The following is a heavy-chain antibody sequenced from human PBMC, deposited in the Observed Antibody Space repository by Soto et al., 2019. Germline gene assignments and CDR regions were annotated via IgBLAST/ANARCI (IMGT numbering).Heavy chain of an antibody. CDR2: INPNSGGT. V-gene: IGHV1-2*04. CDR3: ARDVGRGWYGGFDP. CDR1: GYTFTGYY. J-gene: IGHJ5*02. Sequence: ASVKVSCKASGYTFTGYYMHWVRQAPGQGLERMGWINPNSGGTNYAQKIQGWVTMTRDTSISTDYIELSRLRSDDKAEYYCARDVGRGWYGGFDPGGQETLVTVSS. D-gene: IGHD6-19*01.